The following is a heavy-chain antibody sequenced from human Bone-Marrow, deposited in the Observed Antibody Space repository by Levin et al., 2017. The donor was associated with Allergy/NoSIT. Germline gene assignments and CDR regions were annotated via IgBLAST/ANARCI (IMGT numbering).Heavy chain of an antibody. J-gene: IGHJ3*02. CDR1: GYDFTRYW. D-gene: IGHD5-18*01. CDR2: IYPGDSDT. Sequence: PGGSLRLSCAGSGYDFTRYWIGWVRQMPGKGLDWMGLIYPGDSDTKISPSFQGQVTISADTSITTAYLQWSSLKASDTAMYYCAISGYKYDDSFDIWGQGTLVTVSS. CDR3: AISGYKYDDSFDI. V-gene: IGHV5-51*01.